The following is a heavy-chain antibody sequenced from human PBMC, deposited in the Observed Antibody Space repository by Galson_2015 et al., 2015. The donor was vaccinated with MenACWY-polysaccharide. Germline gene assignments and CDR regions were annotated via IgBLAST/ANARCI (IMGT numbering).Heavy chain of an antibody. D-gene: IGHD1-26*01. CDR1: GFTFSSYA. Sequence: SLRLSCAASGFTFSSYAMSWVRQAPGKGLEWVSAISGSGGSTYYADSVKGRFTISRDNSKNTLYLQMNSLRAEDTAVYYCAKDFPWGELLSHDAFDIWGQGTMVTVSS. CDR3: AKDFPWGELLSHDAFDI. CDR2: ISGSGGST. J-gene: IGHJ3*02. V-gene: IGHV3-23*01.